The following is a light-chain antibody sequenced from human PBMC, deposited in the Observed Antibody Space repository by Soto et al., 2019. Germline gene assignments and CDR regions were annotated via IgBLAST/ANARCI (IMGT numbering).Light chain of an antibody. CDR2: EVN. Sequence: QSALTQPASVSGSPGQSITISCTGTSSDIGGYKYVSWYQHHPGRAPKFIIYEVNNRPSGVSNRFSGSKSGNTASLTIAGLQTEDEADYYCSSFSSRATLVIFGGGTKLTVL. CDR3: SSFSSRATLVI. CDR1: SSDIGGYKY. J-gene: IGLJ2*01. V-gene: IGLV2-14*01.